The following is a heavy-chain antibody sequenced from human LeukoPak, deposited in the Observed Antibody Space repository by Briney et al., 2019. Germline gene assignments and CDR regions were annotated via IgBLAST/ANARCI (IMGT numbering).Heavy chain of an antibody. V-gene: IGHV3-48*03. J-gene: IGHJ2*01. CDR2: ISSSGSTI. Sequence: GGSLRLSCAASGFTFSSYEMNWVRQAPGKGLECVSYISSSGSTIYYADSVKGRFTISRDSAKNSLYLQVNSLRAEDTAVYHCARLGLWLVDWYFDLWGRGTLVTVSS. D-gene: IGHD6-19*01. CDR1: GFTFSSYE. CDR3: ARLGLWLVDWYFDL.